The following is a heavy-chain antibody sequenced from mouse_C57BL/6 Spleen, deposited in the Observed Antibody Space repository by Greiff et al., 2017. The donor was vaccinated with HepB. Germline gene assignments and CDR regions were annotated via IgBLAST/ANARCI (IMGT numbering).Heavy chain of an antibody. V-gene: IGHV1-19*01. Sequence: EVQLQQSGPVLVKPGASVKMSCKASGYTFTDYYMNWVKQSHGKSLEWIGVINPYNGGTSYNQKFKGKATLTVDKSSSTAYMELNSLTSEDSAVYYCAREGYDYDEGFAYWGQGTLVTVSA. CDR3: AREGYDYDEGFAY. CDR2: INPYNGGT. CDR1: GYTFTDYY. J-gene: IGHJ3*01. D-gene: IGHD2-4*01.